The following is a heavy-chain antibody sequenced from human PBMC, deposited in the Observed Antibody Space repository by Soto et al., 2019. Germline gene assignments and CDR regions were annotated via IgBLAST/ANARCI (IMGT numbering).Heavy chain of an antibody. CDR2: ISPSTSHI. CDR3: SGCSGGACHQNYGMDV. V-gene: IGHV3-21*01. J-gene: IGHJ6*02. Sequence: EVHLVESGGGLVKPGGSLRLSCAVSGFPFSSCTMNWVRQAPGKGLEWVSSISPSTSHIYYADSVKGRFTISRDNAKNSLFLQMNSLRAEDTAVYYCSGCSGGACHQNYGMDVRGQGTTVTVSS. CDR1: GFPFSSCT. D-gene: IGHD2-15*01.